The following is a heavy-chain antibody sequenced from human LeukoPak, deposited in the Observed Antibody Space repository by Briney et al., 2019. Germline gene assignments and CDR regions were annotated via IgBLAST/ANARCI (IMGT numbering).Heavy chain of an antibody. J-gene: IGHJ2*01. Sequence: SGTLSLTCAVSGGSISSSNWWSWVRQPPGKGLEWIGEIYHSGSTNYNPSLKSRVTISVDKSKNQFSLKLSSVTAADTAVYYCARVYYSSSYDYWYFDLWGRGTLVTVSS. D-gene: IGHD6-13*01. CDR3: ARVYYSSSYDYWYFDL. V-gene: IGHV4-4*02. CDR2: IYHSGST. CDR1: GGSISSSNW.